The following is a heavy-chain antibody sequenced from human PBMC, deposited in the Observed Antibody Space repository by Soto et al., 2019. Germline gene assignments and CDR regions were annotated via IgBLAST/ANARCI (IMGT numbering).Heavy chain of an antibody. CDR1: GFSFSDYA. J-gene: IGHJ4*02. D-gene: IGHD6-13*01. Sequence: GGSLRLSCAASGFSFSDYAMSWVRQAPGKGLEWVSVISESGGSTHYANSVRGRFTVSRDNSKNSLSLRMNSLRDEDTAVYFCAKRSPYSSGWYSPIFDYWGQGALVTVSS. CDR3: AKRSPYSSGWYSPIFDY. CDR2: ISESGGST. V-gene: IGHV3-23*01.